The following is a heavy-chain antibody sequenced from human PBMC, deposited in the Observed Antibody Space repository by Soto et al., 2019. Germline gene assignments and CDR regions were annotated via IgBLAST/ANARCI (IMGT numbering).Heavy chain of an antibody. V-gene: IGHV4-31*11. Sequence: QVQLQESGPRLVKPSQTLSLSCAVSGGSIISASYSWNWIRQYPGRGLEWIGHIYSSGSTYYNPSLKSRVSISVDTSNNQFSLKLTSVTAADTAVYFCAREDAAPIERWFDAWGQGILVTVSS. CDR1: GGSIISASYS. D-gene: IGHD2-2*01. J-gene: IGHJ5*02. CDR3: AREDAAPIERWFDA. CDR2: IYSSGST.